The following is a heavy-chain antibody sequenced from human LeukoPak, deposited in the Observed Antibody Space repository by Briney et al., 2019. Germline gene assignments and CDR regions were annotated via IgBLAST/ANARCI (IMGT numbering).Heavy chain of an antibody. CDR1: GFTFSIYA. CDR3: AKQGRNDFVDS. D-gene: IGHD3-3*01. V-gene: IGHV3-23*01. Sequence: GGSLRLSCAASGFTFSIYAMSWVRQAPGKGLEWVSASSGDGGNTDYANSVKGRFTISRDNSKNTIYLQMNSLRADDTAVYYCAKQGRNDFVDSWGQGTLVTVSS. CDR2: SSGDGGNT. J-gene: IGHJ4*02.